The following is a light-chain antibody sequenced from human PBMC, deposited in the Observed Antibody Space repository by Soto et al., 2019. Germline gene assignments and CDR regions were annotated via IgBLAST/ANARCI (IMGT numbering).Light chain of an antibody. V-gene: IGKV3-11*01. CDR2: DAS. Sequence: EIVLTQSPATLSLSPGERATLSCRASQSVGAYLAWYQQKPGQAPRLLIYDASNRATGIPARFSGSGFGTDFTLTISSLEPEDVAVYYCQQRFNWPPTFGQGTKVEIK. CDR3: QQRFNWPPT. J-gene: IGKJ1*01. CDR1: QSVGAY.